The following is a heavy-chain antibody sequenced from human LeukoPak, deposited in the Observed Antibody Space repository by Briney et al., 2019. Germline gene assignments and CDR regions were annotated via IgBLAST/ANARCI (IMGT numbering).Heavy chain of an antibody. Sequence: SETLSLTCTVTGGSISSYYWSWIRQPPGKGLEWIGTIYYSGSTYYNPSLKSRVTISVDTSKNQFSLKLTSVTAADTAVYYCASNGVEGYYFDYWGQGTLVTVSS. J-gene: IGHJ4*02. D-gene: IGHD4-11*01. CDR1: GGSISSYY. V-gene: IGHV4-59*05. CDR2: IYYSGST. CDR3: ASNGVEGYYFDY.